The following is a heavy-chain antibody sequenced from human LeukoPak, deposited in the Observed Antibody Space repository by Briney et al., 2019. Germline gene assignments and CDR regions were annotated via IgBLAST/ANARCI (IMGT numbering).Heavy chain of an antibody. CDR1: GGSISSGSNY. D-gene: IGHD1-1*01. CDR3: ARGAEGTARPFYFDY. V-gene: IGHV4-61*02. J-gene: IGHJ4*02. CDR2: IYTSGST. Sequence: SETLSLTCTVSGGSISSGSNYWSWIRQPAGKGLEWIGRIYTSGSTNYNPSLNSRVIMSVDTSKKQTSLILSSVTAADTAVYYCARGAEGTARPFYFDYWGQGTLVTVSS.